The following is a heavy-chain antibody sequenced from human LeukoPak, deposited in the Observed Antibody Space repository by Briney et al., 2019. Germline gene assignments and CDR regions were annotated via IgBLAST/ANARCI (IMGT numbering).Heavy chain of an antibody. V-gene: IGHV5-51*01. D-gene: IGHD3-10*01. CDR2: IYPGDSDT. CDR3: ARGTGARGGSGTYALNY. Sequence: GESLKISGKTSGYTFVAYWSAGVRQTPGKGLEWMGIIYPGDSDTRSSPSLQGQVTISADNSISTAYLQWSSLKASDAAMYYCARGTGARGGSGTYALNYWGQGTLVTVSS. CDR1: GYTFVAYW. J-gene: IGHJ4*02.